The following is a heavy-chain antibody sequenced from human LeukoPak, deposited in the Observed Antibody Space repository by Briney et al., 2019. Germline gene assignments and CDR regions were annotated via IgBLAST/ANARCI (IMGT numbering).Heavy chain of an antibody. D-gene: IGHD2-2*01. Sequence: SVKVSCKASGGTFSSYAISWVRQAPGQGLEWMGGIIPIFGTANYAQKFQGRVTITADESTSTAYMELSSLRAEDTAVYYCARDARHRYCSSTSCYRGWFDPWGQGTLVTVSS. CDR2: IIPIFGTA. V-gene: IGHV1-69*13. J-gene: IGHJ5*02. CDR3: ARDARHRYCSSTSCYRGWFDP. CDR1: GGTFSSYA.